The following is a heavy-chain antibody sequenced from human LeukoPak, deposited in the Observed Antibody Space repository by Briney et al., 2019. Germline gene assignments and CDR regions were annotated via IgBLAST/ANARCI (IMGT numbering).Heavy chain of an antibody. Sequence: GASVTVSCKVSGCSLTDLSLHWVRQAPGKGLEWMGGFDPEDGEPIYAQKFQGRLSMTEDTSKDTGYMELRTLRSEDTALYYCAKSHGDYGLLDYWGQGTLVTVSS. CDR3: AKSHGDYGLLDY. D-gene: IGHD4-17*01. V-gene: IGHV1-24*01. CDR2: FDPEDGEP. J-gene: IGHJ4*02. CDR1: GCSLTDLS.